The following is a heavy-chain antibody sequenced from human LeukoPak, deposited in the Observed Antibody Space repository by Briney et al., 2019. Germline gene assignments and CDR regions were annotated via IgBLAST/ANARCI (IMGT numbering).Heavy chain of an antibody. CDR2: ISSDGDRT. V-gene: IGHV3-23*01. Sequence: PGGSLRLSCAASGFTFTTYVMMWVRQAPGKGLEWVSTISSDGDRTYYADSVKGRFTISRGNSKSTLYLQMNSLGAEDTAVYYCANSYNRRSDCWGQGTLVTVSS. CDR3: ANSYNRRSDC. J-gene: IGHJ4*02. CDR1: GFTFTTYV. D-gene: IGHD1-14*01.